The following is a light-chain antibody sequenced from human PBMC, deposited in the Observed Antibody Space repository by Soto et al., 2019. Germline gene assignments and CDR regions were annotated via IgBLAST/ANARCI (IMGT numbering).Light chain of an antibody. V-gene: IGKV2-28*01. CDR2: LGS. CDR1: QSLQHSNGYNY. CDR3: MQALQTQIT. J-gene: IGKJ4*01. Sequence: DIVMTQSPVSLPVTPGEPASISCRSSQSLQHSNGYNYLDLYLQKPGQSPQVLIYLGSTRASGVPDRFSGSGSGTYFTLKISRVEAEDVGIYYCMQALQTQITFGGGTKVEIK.